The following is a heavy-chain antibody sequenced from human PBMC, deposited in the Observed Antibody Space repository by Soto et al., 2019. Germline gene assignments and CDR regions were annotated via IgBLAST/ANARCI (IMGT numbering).Heavy chain of an antibody. J-gene: IGHJ4*02. V-gene: IGHV3-23*01. CDR1: GFTFGTYA. Sequence: EVQLLESGGGLVQPGGSLRLSCVASGFTFGTYAMSWVRQAPGRGLEWVSGISGRDLSTYYADSVKGRFTISRDNSKSTLYLQMNSLRAEDTAVYYCAKEMGYCFDHRGQGALVTVSS. CDR3: AKEMGYCFDH. CDR2: ISGRDLST.